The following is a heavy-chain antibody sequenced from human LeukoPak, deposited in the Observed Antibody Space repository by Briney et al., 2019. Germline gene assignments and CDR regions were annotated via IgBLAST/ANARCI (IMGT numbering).Heavy chain of an antibody. J-gene: IGHJ3*02. D-gene: IGHD3-10*01. CDR3: ARQRWFGEFWDDAFDI. V-gene: IGHV5-51*01. CDR1: GYSFTGYW. CDR2: FYTGESDT. Sequence: GGPLKTPWKGSGYSFTGYWIGWVRKIPGKGLEWMGIFYTGESDTRYSPSFQGQVTISADKDISTAYLQWSSLKASDTAMYYCARQRWFGEFWDDAFDIWGQGTMVTVSS.